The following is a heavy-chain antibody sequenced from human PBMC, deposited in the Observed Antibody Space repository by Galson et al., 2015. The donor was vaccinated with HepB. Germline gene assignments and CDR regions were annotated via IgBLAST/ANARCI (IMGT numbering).Heavy chain of an antibody. CDR3: AKDRGHVLLWFGAFDY. J-gene: IGHJ4*02. Sequence: SLRLSCAASGFTFSSYSMNWVRQAPGKGLEWVSSISSSSSYIYYADSVKGRFTISRDNAKNSLYLQMNSLRAEDTAVYYCAKDRGHVLLWFGAFDYWGQGTLVTVSS. D-gene: IGHD3-10*01. CDR1: GFTFSSYS. CDR2: ISSSSSYI. V-gene: IGHV3-21*01.